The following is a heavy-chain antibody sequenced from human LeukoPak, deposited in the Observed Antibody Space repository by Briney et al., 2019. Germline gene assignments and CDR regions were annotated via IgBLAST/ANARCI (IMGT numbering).Heavy chain of an antibody. CDR1: GFTFSSYA. CDR2: ISYDGSNK. J-gene: IGHJ6*02. D-gene: IGHD6-13*01. Sequence: GGSLRLSCAASGFTFSSYAMHWVRQAPGKGLEWEAVISYDGSNKYYADSVKGRFTISRDNSKNTLYLQMNSLRAEDTAVYYCARAAGTGYYGMDVWGQGTTVTVSS. CDR3: ARAAGTGYYGMDV. V-gene: IGHV3-30*04.